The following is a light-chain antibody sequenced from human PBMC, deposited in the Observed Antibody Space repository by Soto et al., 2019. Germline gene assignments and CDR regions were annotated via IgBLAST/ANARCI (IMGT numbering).Light chain of an antibody. CDR1: QSISDW. CDR2: KAS. CDR3: QYYDSYSWT. V-gene: IGKV1-5*03. Sequence: DIQMTQSPSTLSASVGDRVTITCRASQSISDWLAWYQQKPGKAPKFLIYKASNLESGVPSRFSGSGSGTEFTLTISSVQPDDFATYYCQYYDSYSWTFGQGTKGEIK. J-gene: IGKJ1*01.